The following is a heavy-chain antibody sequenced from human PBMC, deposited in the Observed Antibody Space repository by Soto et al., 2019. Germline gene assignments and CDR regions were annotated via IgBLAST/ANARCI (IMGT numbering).Heavy chain of an antibody. CDR1: GGSISSSSFY. Sequence: SETLSLTCIVSGGSISSSSFYWGWIRQSPGKGLEWIGTISYSGTTFYDPSLKSRVTISIDTSKNQLSLKLTSVTAADTAVYYCARRNYPYYFDYWDQGILVTVSS. CDR3: ARRNYPYYFDY. V-gene: IGHV4-39*01. J-gene: IGHJ4*02. D-gene: IGHD3-10*01. CDR2: ISYSGTT.